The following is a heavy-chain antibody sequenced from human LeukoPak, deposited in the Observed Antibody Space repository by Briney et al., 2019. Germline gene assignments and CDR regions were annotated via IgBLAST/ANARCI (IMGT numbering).Heavy chain of an antibody. J-gene: IGHJ4*02. CDR3: ARVRAAVHY. CDR2: INPNSGGT. D-gene: IGHD6-13*01. Sequence: ASVKVSCKASGGTFSSYAISWVRQAPGQGLEWMGWINPNSGGTNYAQKFQGRVTMTRDTSISTAYMELGRLRSDDTAVYYCARVRAAVHYWGQGTLVTVSS. CDR1: GGTFSSYA. V-gene: IGHV1-2*02.